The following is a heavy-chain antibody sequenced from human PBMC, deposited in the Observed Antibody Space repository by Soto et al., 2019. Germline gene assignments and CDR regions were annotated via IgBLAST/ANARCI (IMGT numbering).Heavy chain of an antibody. D-gene: IGHD6-19*01. CDR2: IYYSGST. V-gene: IGHV4-39*01. Sequence: SETLSLTCTVSGGSISSSSYYWGWIRQPPGRGLEWIGSIYYSGSTYYNPSLKSRVTISVDTSKNQFSLKLSSVTAADTAVYYCARRGSGWYGLRYFDYWGQGTLVTVSS. CDR1: GGSISSSSYY. J-gene: IGHJ4*02. CDR3: ARRGSGWYGLRYFDY.